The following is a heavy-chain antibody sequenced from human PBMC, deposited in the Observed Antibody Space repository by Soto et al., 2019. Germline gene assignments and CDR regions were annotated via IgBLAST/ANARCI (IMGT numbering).Heavy chain of an antibody. Sequence: PGGSLRLSCAASGFTFSSYWMHWVRQAPGKGLVWVSRINSDGSSTSYADSVKGRFTISRDNAKNTLYLQMNSLRAEDTAVCYCARDSYDYGMDVWGQGTTVTVSS. CDR1: GFTFSSYW. CDR2: INSDGSST. V-gene: IGHV3-74*01. D-gene: IGHD3-3*01. J-gene: IGHJ6*02. CDR3: ARDSYDYGMDV.